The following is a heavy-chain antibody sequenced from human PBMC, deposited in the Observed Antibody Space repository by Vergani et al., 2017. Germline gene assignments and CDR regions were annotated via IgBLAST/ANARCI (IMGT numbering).Heavy chain of an antibody. Sequence: QLQLQESGPGLVKPSETLSLTCTVSGGSISSGSYYWGWVRQPPGKGLEWIGTIYYSGTNHYKPSLKSRVTISVDTSKNQLSLKLSSVTAADTAVYYCWCGSGEDFDYWGQGTLVTVSS. J-gene: IGHJ4*02. V-gene: IGHV4-39*01. D-gene: IGHD3-10*01. CDR2: IYYSGTN. CDR3: WCGSGEDFDY. CDR1: GGSISSGSYY.